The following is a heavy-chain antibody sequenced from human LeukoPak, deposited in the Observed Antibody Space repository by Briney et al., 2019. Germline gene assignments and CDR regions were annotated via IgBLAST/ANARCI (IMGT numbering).Heavy chain of an antibody. CDR1: GFSFTYSW. D-gene: IGHD6-6*01. V-gene: IGHV3-7*01. CDR3: ARDRPTGGADY. Sequence: GGSLRLSCAASGFSFTYSWMVWVRQTPEKGLEWVANIKQDGSEKYYLDSVKGRFTISRDNAKNSLYLQMNSLRAEDTAVYYCARDRPTGGADYWGQGTPVTVSS. CDR2: IKQDGSEK. J-gene: IGHJ4*02.